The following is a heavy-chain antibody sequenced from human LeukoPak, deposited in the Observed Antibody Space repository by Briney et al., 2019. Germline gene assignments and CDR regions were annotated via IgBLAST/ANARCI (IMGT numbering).Heavy chain of an antibody. CDR1: GYSINSDYY. J-gene: IGHJ4*02. V-gene: IGHV4-38-2*01. Sequence: SETLSLTCAVSGYSINSDYYWGWIRQPPGKGPEWIGSIYHSGSTYYNPSLKSRVTISVDTSTSQFSLKLNSVTAADTAVYYCARQYQLLYPDYWGQGTLVTVSS. CDR3: ARQYQLLYPDY. CDR2: IYHSGST. D-gene: IGHD2-2*02.